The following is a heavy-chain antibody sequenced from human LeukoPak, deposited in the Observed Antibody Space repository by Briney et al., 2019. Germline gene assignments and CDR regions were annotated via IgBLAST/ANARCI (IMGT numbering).Heavy chain of an antibody. CDR3: AREGIAVAVDY. J-gene: IGHJ4*02. V-gene: IGHV3-30-3*01. CDR2: ISYDGGNK. CDR1: GFTFSSYA. Sequence: GGSLRLSCAASGFTFSSYAMHWVRQAPGKGLEWVAVISYDGGNKYYADSVKGRFTISRDNSKNTLYLQMNSLRAEDTAVYYCAREGIAVAVDYWGQGTLVTVSS. D-gene: IGHD6-19*01.